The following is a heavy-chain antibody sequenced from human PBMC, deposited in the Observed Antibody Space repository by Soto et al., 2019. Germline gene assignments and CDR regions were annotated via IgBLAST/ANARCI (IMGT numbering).Heavy chain of an antibody. D-gene: IGHD3-9*01. CDR1: VFTVSSYG. CDR3: AKDGRYSGFLNWFDP. V-gene: IGHV3-30*18. J-gene: IGHJ5*02. Sequence: GSLRLSCAASVFTVSSYGMHWVRQAPGKGLEWVAVISYDGSNKYYADSVKGRFTISRDNSKNTLYLQMNSLRAEDTAVYYCAKDGRYSGFLNWFDPWGQGTLVTVSS. CDR2: ISYDGSNK.